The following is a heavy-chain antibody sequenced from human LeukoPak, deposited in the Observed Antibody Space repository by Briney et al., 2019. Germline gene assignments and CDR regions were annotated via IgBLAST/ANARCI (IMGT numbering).Heavy chain of an antibody. J-gene: IGHJ6*02. CDR2: ISYDGSNK. CDR1: GFTFSSYG. D-gene: IGHD5-24*01. Sequence: PGGSLRLSCAASGFTFSSYGMHWVRQAPGKGLEWVAVISYDGSNKYYADSVKGRFTISRDNSKNTLYLQMNSLRAEDTAVYYCAKDRRDGYNWGYYGMDVWGQGTTVTVSS. V-gene: IGHV3-30*18. CDR3: AKDRRDGYNWGYYGMDV.